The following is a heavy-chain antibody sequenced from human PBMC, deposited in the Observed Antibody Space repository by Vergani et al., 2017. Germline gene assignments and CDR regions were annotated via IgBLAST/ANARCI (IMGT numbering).Heavy chain of an antibody. J-gene: IGHJ4*02. V-gene: IGHV3-7*01. CDR2: IKQDGSEK. Sequence: EVQLLESGGGLVQPGGSLRLSCAASGFTFSSYWMSWVRQAPGKGLEWVANIKQDGSEKYYVDSVKGRFTISRDNAKNSLYLQMNSLRAEDTAVYYCASLNEYSSSSSGDYWGQGTLVTVSS. CDR3: ASLNEYSSSSSGDY. CDR1: GFTFSSYW. D-gene: IGHD6-6*01.